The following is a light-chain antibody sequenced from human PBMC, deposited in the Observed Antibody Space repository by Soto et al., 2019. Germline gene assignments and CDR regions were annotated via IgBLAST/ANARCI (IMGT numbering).Light chain of an antibody. CDR3: QQYNTYLT. V-gene: IGKV1-5*03. J-gene: IGKJ4*01. CDR2: EAS. CDR1: HNLDKW. Sequence: IQLAQSPSTLSASVGDSVTITCRASHNLDKWLAWYQQKPGKAPKLLIYEASSLQSGVPSRFSGSGSGTEFTLTITSLQPDDFATYYCQQYNTYLTFGGGTKVDIK.